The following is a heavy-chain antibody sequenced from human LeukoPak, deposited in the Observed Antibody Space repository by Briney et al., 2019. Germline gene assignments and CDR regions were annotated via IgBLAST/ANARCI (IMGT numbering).Heavy chain of an antibody. CDR1: GGSISSYY. CDR2: IYYSGST. J-gene: IGHJ6*02. CDR3: ARQTYGSGSFYGMDV. Sequence: SQTLSLTCTVSGGSISSYYWSWIRQPPGKGLEWIGYIYYSGSTNYNPSLKSRVTISVDTSKNQFSLKLSSVTAADTAVYYCARQTYGSGSFYGMDVWGQGTTVTVSS. V-gene: IGHV4-59*08. D-gene: IGHD3-10*01.